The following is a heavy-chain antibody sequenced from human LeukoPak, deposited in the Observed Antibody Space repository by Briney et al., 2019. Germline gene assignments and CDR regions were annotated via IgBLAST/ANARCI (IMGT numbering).Heavy chain of an antibody. CDR3: ARDRDILGIVLKWDAIPYDY. CDR1: GYTCTSYG. J-gene: IGHJ4*02. D-gene: IGHD2-8*01. CDR2: ISAYNGNT. V-gene: IGHV1-18*01. Sequence: GASVKVTCKASGYTCTSYGISWVRQAPGQGLEWMGWISAYNGNTNYAQKFQGRVTMIIDTSTSTAYMELRSLRSDDTAVYYCARDRDILGIVLKWDAIPYDYWGQGTLVTVSS.